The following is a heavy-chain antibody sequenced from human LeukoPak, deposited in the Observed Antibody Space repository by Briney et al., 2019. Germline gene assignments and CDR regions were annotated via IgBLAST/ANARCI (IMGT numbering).Heavy chain of an antibody. V-gene: IGHV3-23*01. CDR2: ISGSGGST. CDR3: AREYCSSTSCYDAFDI. D-gene: IGHD2-2*01. Sequence: PGGSLRLSCAASGFTFSSYAMSWVRQAPGKGLEWVSAISGSGGSTYYADSVKGRFTISRDNSKNTLYLQMNSLRAEDTAVYYCAREYCSSTSCYDAFDIWGQGTMVTVSS. CDR1: GFTFSSYA. J-gene: IGHJ3*02.